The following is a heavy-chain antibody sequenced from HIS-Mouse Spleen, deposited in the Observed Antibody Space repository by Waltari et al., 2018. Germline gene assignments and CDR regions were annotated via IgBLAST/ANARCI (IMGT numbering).Heavy chain of an antibody. CDR1: GGSISSSSYS. V-gene: IGHV4-39*07. CDR2: IYYSGST. D-gene: IGHD6-13*01. Sequence: QLQLQESGPGLVKPSETVSLTCTVSGGSISSSSYSLGWIGQPPGKGLEWIGSIYYSGSTYYNPSLKSRVTISVDTSKNQFSLKLSSVTAADTAVYYCAREIPYSSSWYDWYFDLWGRGTLVTVSS. J-gene: IGHJ2*01. CDR3: AREIPYSSSWYDWYFDL.